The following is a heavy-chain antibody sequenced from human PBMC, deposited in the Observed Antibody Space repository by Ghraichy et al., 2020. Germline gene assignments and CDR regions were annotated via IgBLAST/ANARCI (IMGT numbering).Heavy chain of an antibody. CDR3: AKQLSGHDNSWTRSNWFDP. CDR2: ISGGGVSS. CDR1: GVAEDTPS. J-gene: IGHJ5*02. D-gene: IGHD4-11*01. V-gene: IGHV3-23*01. Sequence: GGSLRLSCVVSGVAEDTPSMTWVRQAPGKGLEWISSISGGGVSSFSADSFKGRFIISRDNSKNTVYLQMNSLKVEDSAVYYCAKQLSGHDNSWTRSNWFDPWRQGTLVTVSS.